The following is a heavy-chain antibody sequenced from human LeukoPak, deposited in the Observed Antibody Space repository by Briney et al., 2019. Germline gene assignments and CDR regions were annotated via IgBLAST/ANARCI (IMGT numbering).Heavy chain of an antibody. CDR2: NSGYGANT. CDR3: AKDGTGTSPYYFFYMDV. CDR1: GFTVSSNY. V-gene: IGHV3-23*01. J-gene: IGHJ6*03. Sequence: GGSLRLSCAASGFTVSSNYMSWVRQIPGKGLEWISGNSGYGANTLYADSVKGRFTISRDNSRNTLYLHMDSLRVEDTAIYYCAKDGTGTSPYYFFYMDVWGKGTTVTVSS. D-gene: IGHD1-7*01.